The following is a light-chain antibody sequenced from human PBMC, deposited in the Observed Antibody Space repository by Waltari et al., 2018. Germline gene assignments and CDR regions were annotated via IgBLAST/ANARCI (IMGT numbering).Light chain of an antibody. CDR3: SSYTTSSAPGV. V-gene: IGLV2-14*01. CDR2: EVS. CDR1: DSDVGAFDF. Sequence: QSALTQPAPVSGSPGQSITIPCSGTDSDVGAFDFVSWYQQHPGKAPTLIIYEVSNRPSGISNRFSASKSGNTASLTISGLQAEDEADYYCSSYTTSSAPGVFGTGTRVTVL. J-gene: IGLJ1*01.